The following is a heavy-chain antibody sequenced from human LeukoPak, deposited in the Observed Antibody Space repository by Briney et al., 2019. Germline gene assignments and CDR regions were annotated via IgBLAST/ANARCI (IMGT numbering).Heavy chain of an antibody. J-gene: IGHJ5*02. CDR3: VRNIWCGEFTASNCFDP. V-gene: IGHV1-2*02. Sequence: ASVKVSCTTSGYTFTGYYLHWVRQAPGQGLEWMGWINPNSGGTNYAQKFQGRVTMTRDTAFSTAYMALSRLRADDSAVYYCVRNIWCGEFTASNCFDPWGQGTLVTVSS. D-gene: IGHD3-10*01. CDR1: GYTFTGYY. CDR2: INPNSGGT.